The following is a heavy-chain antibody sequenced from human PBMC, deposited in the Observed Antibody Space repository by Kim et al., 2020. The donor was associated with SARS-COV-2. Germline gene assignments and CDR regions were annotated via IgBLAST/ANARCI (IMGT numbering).Heavy chain of an antibody. J-gene: IGHJ4*02. CDR2: ISYDGSNK. Sequence: GGSLRLSCAASGFTFSSYAMHWVRQAPGKGLEWVAVISYDGSNKYYADSVKGRFTISRDNSKNTLYLQMNSLRAEDTAVYYCARTGIAATAGYFDYWGQG. CDR1: GFTFSSYA. D-gene: IGHD6-13*01. V-gene: IGHV3-30*04. CDR3: ARTGIAATAGYFDY.